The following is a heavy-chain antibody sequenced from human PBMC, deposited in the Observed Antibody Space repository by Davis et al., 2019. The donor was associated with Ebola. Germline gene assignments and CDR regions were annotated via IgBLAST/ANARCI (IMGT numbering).Heavy chain of an antibody. CDR3: ARPRDFGYGDPFDF. J-gene: IGHJ4*02. V-gene: IGHV4-59*08. Sequence: SETLSLTCIVSGGSISDYFWSWIRQPPGRGLEWIGYIYGESTKYNASLQSRVTISVDTSKNQFSLKLKSVTAADTAVYFCARPRDFGYGDPFDFWGQGSLVTVSS. D-gene: IGHD5-18*01. CDR1: GGSISDYF. CDR2: IYGEST.